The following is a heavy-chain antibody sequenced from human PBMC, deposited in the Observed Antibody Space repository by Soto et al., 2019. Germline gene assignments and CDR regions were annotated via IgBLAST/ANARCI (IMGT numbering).Heavy chain of an antibody. V-gene: IGHV1-69*01. CDR2: IIPLFGTT. CDR3: AAELGFGKLSVV. D-gene: IGHD3-10*01. Sequence: QVQVVQSGVEVRRPGSSVKVSCKASGDTFTNCGISWVRQAPGQGLEWMGGIIPLFGTTDFAQRCQGRLTITPDASTTTAYMELSRLRSADTATYYCAAELGFGKLSVVWGQGNTVIVSS. J-gene: IGHJ6*02. CDR1: GDTFTNCG.